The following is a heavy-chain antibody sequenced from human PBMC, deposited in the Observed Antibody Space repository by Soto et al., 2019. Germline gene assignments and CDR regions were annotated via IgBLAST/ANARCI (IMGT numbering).Heavy chain of an antibody. J-gene: IGHJ4*02. Sequence: EMQLLESGGGLVQPGGSLRLSCAVSGFSFSTYGVTWVRQAPGKGLEWVCGVSGGSGVTHYADSVKGRFIITGDDSKNRVYVQMHGLRVGDTAVCYCAKWNGYGDVWGQGTLVTVSS. CDR2: VSGGSGVT. CDR1: GFSFSTYG. V-gene: IGHV3-23*01. D-gene: IGHD4-17*01. CDR3: AKWNGYGDV.